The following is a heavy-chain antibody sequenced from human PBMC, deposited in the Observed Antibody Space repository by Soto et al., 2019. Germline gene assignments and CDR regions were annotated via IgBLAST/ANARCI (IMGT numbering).Heavy chain of an antibody. D-gene: IGHD3-3*01. V-gene: IGHV2-5*02. CDR3: AHRVLRTVFGLVTTTAIYFDF. CDR1: GFSLTTSGVG. J-gene: IGHJ4*02. Sequence: QITLNESGPTLVKPTQTLTLTCTFSGFSLTTSGVGVGWIRQAPGKAPEWLALIFWDDDKRYSPTLNSSLTITHDTSKIRVVLTMATLDPADTSTYYCAHRVLRTVFGLVTTTAIYFDFWGQGTPVAVSS. CDR2: IFWDDDK.